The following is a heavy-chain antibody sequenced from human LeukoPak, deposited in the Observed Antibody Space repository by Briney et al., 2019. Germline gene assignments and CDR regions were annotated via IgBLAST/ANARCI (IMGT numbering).Heavy chain of an antibody. CDR3: VSDALSMTHYYGSGEGY. D-gene: IGHD6-25*01. CDR1: GYTFTSYG. CDR2: ISAYNGNT. V-gene: IGHV1-18*01. J-gene: IGHJ4*02. Sequence: GASVKVSCKASGYTFTSYGISWVRQAPGQGVEWMGWISAYNGNTNYAQKLQGRVTMTTDTSTSTAYMELRSLRSDDTAVYYCVSDALSMTHYYGSGEGYWGQGTLVTVSS.